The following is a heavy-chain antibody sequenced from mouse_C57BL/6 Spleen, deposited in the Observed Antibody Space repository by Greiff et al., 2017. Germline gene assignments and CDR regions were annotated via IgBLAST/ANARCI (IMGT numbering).Heavy chain of an antibody. V-gene: IGHV3-6*01. D-gene: IGHD1-1*02. CDR3: ALWGNAMDY. CDR2: ISYDGSN. J-gene: IGHJ4*01. Sequence: VQLKESGPGLVKPSQSLSLTCSVTGYSITSGYYWNWIRQFPGNKLEWMGYISYDGSNNYNPSLKNRISITRDTSKNQFFLKLNSVTTEDTATYYCALWGNAMDYWGQGTSVTVSS. CDR1: GYSITSGYY.